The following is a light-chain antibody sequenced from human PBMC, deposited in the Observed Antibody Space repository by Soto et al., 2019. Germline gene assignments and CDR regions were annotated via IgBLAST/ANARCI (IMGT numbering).Light chain of an antibody. CDR2: GAS. J-gene: IGKJ4*01. V-gene: IGKV3-20*01. Sequence: EIVLTQSPGTLSLSPGERATLSCRASQSITNNYLAWYQQKPGRAHRLLIYGASSRATGIPDRFSGSGSGTDFTLTISRLEPEDFAVYYCQQSGTSPPVAFGGGTKVDIK. CDR3: QQSGTSPPVA. CDR1: QSITNNY.